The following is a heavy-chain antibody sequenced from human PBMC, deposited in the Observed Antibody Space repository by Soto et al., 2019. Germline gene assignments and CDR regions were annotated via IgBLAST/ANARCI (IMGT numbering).Heavy chain of an antibody. D-gene: IGHD6-19*01. CDR3: TTDGSFGRVAVAFHF. V-gene: IGHV3-15*07. CDR1: GFTFSEAW. J-gene: IGHJ3*01. CDR2: IKSKAGGGAI. Sequence: EVQLVESGGGLVKPGGSLRLSCAASGFTFSEAWMNWVRQAPGKGLEWVGRIKSKAGGGAIDYAAPVKGRFTISRDDSKDTVYLQINSLNAEDTAVYYCTTDGSFGRVAVAFHFWGQGTMVTVSS.